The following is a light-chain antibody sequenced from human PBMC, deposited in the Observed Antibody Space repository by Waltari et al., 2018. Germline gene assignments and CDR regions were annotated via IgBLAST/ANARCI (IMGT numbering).Light chain of an antibody. CDR2: AAS. V-gene: IGKV1-9*01. CDR1: QGISTH. CDR3: QQLNSYPFT. J-gene: IGKJ3*01. Sequence: IQLTQPPSSLSASVGDTVTSTCRASQGISTHLACYQRKSGKAPKVLIYAASTLQSGVPSRFSGSGSGTDFTLTISSLQPEDFATYYCQQLNSYPFTFGPGTKVDIK.